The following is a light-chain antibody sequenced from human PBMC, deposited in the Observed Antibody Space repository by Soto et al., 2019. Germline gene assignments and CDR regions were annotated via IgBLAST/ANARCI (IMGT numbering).Light chain of an antibody. Sequence: QSALTQPASVSGSPGQSITVSCTGSSSDVGTYNSVSWYQQHPGKAPKLIIYDVSNRPSGVSNRFSGSKSGNTASLTISGLQTEDEADYYCGSYTSSSSWGFGGGTKLTVL. J-gene: IGLJ3*02. V-gene: IGLV2-14*03. CDR1: SSDVGTYNS. CDR3: GSYTSSSSWG. CDR2: DVS.